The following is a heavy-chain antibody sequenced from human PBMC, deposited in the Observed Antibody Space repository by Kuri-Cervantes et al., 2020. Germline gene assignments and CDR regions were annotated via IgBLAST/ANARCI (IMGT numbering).Heavy chain of an antibody. V-gene: IGHV1-46*01. CDR2: ISPGGDTT. CDR3: ARGSRWLVLYYFDY. CDR1: GYTLTNDY. J-gene: IGHJ4*02. D-gene: IGHD6-19*01. Sequence: ASVKVSCKASGYTLTNDYIYWVRQAPGQGLEWMGIISPGGDTTKYAQKFQGRVTMTRNTSISTAYMELSSLRSEDTAVYYCARGSRWLVLYYFDYWGQGTLVTVSS.